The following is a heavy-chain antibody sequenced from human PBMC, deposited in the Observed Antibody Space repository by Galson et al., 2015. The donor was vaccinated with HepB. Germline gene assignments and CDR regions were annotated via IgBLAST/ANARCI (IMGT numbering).Heavy chain of an antibody. CDR1: GFPFSNYG. V-gene: IGHV3-74*01. J-gene: IGHJ4*02. Sequence: SLRLSCATSGFPFSNYGVHWVRQAPGKGLVWVSRINHDGTSTVYADSVKGRFTISRDNAKNTLYLQMNSLRAEDTAVCYCARVETYITGWPFRWGQGTLVTVSS. D-gene: IGHD6-19*01. CDR2: INHDGTST. CDR3: ARVETYITGWPFR.